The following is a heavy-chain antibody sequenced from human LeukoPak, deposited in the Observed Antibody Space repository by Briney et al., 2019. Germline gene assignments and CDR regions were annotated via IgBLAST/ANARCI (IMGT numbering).Heavy chain of an antibody. D-gene: IGHD2-15*01. J-gene: IGHJ5*02. CDR1: GGSISSSSYY. CDR2: IYYSGST. CDR3: ARDSVVAATPTSGNWFDP. V-gene: IGHV4-39*07. Sequence: SETLSLTCTVSGGSISSSSYYWGWIRQPPGKGLEWIGSIYYSGSTYYNPSLKSRVTISVDTSKNQFSLKLSSVTAADTAVYYCARDSVVAATPTSGNWFDPWGQGTLVTVS.